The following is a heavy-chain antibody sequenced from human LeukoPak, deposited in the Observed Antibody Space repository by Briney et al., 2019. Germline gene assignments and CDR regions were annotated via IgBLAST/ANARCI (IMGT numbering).Heavy chain of an antibody. CDR2: IYSGGST. J-gene: IGHJ6*02. D-gene: IGHD6-13*01. Sequence: GGSPRLSCAASGFTVSSNYMSWVRQAPGKGLEWVSVIYSGGSTYYADSVKGRFTISRDNSKNTLYLQMNSLRAEDTAVYYCARDLLYSSPPAYGMDVWGQGTTVTVSS. V-gene: IGHV3-53*01. CDR1: GFTVSSNY. CDR3: ARDLLYSSPPAYGMDV.